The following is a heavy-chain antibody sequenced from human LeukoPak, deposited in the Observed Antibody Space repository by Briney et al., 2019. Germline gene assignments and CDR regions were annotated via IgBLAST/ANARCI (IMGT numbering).Heavy chain of an antibody. V-gene: IGHV1-69*04. D-gene: IGHD2-21*02. CDR2: IIPILGIA. J-gene: IGHJ3*02. CDR1: GGTFSSYA. Sequence: PVTVSCKASGGTFSSYAISWVRQAPGQGLEWMGRIIPILGIANYAQKFQGRVTITADKSTSTAYMELSSLRSEDTAVYYCARGSHIVVVTAKNAFDIWGQGTMVTVSS. CDR3: ARGSHIVVVTAKNAFDI.